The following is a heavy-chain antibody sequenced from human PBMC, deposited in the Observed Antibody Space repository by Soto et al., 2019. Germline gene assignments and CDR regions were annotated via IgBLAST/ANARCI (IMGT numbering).Heavy chain of an antibody. CDR3: ARVPLEMVTTTDYYNYGMDV. D-gene: IGHD5-18*01. CDR2: IIPIFGTA. J-gene: IGHJ6*02. V-gene: IGHV1-69*12. Sequence: QVQLVQSGTEVKKPGSSVKVSCKASGGTFSSYAINWVRQAPGQGLEWMGGIIPIFGTANYAQKFQGRVTIXAXEXASTAYMELSSLRSEDTAVYYCARVPLEMVTTTDYYNYGMDVWGQGTTVTVSS. CDR1: GGTFSSYA.